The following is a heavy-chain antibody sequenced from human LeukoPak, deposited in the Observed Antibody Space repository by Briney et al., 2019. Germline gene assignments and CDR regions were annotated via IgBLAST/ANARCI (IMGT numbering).Heavy chain of an antibody. CDR3: ARGFSSGWYYYYYGMDV. V-gene: IGHV1-69*04. CDR2: IIPILGIA. D-gene: IGHD6-19*01. Sequence: ASVKVSCKASGGTFSSYAISWVRQAPGQGLEWMGRIIPILGIANYAQKFQGRVTITADKSTSTAYMELSSLRSEDTAVYYCARGFSSGWYYYYYGMDVWGQGTTVTVSS. J-gene: IGHJ6*02. CDR1: GGTFSSYA.